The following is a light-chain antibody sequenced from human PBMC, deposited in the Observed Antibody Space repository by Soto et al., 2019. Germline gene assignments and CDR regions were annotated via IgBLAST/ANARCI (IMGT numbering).Light chain of an antibody. CDR3: QQYGSSPS. CDR1: QIVGGDT. J-gene: IGKJ1*01. Sequence: EIVSTQSPGTLSLSPGERATLSCRASQIVGGDTLAWFQQRPGQAPRLVIYAASNRAAGIPDRFSNSGSGTDFTLTVSRLDPEDFAVYYCQQYGSSPSFGQGTKVDIK. CDR2: AAS. V-gene: IGKV3-20*01.